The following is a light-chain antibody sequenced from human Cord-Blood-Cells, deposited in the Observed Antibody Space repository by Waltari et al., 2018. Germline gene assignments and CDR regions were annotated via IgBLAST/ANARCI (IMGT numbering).Light chain of an antibody. Sequence: EIVLTQSPATLSLSPGERATLSCRASQSVSSYLAWYQQKPGQAPRHLIYDASNRATGIPARFSGSGSGTDFTLTISSLEPEDFAVYYCQQYGSSPPLTFGGGTKVEIK. CDR1: QSVSSY. CDR3: QQYGSSPPLT. V-gene: IGKV3-11*01. J-gene: IGKJ4*01. CDR2: DAS.